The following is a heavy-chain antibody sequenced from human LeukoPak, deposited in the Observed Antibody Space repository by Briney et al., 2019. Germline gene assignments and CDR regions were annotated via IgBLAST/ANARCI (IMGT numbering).Heavy chain of an antibody. CDR3: ARSYSAYDILTGYYGYYYYGMDV. Sequence: SETLSLTCTVSGGSISSYYWSWIRQPPGKGLEWIGYIYYSGSTNYNPSLKSRVTISVDTSKNQFSLKLSSVTAADTAVYYCARSYSAYDILTGYYGYYYYGMDVWGQGTTVTVSS. CDR1: GGSISSYY. J-gene: IGHJ6*02. D-gene: IGHD3-9*01. CDR2: IYYSGST. V-gene: IGHV4-59*01.